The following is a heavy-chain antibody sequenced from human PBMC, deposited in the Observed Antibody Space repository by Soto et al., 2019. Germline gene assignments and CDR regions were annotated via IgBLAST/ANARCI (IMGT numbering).Heavy chain of an antibody. V-gene: IGHV1-46*01. CDR2: INPSGGST. D-gene: IGHD3-22*01. CDR1: GYTFTSYY. CDR3: ASGSYYDSSGYPAYYYYGMDV. J-gene: IGHJ6*02. Sequence: QVQLVQSGAEVKKPGASVKVSCKASGYTFTSYYMHWVRQAPGQGLEWMGIINPSGGSTGYAQKFQGRVTMTRDTSTSTVYMELSSLRSEDTAVYYCASGSYYDSSGYPAYYYYGMDVWGQGTTVTVSS.